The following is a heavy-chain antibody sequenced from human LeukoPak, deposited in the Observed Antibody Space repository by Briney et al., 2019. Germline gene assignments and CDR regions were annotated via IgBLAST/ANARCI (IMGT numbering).Heavy chain of an antibody. D-gene: IGHD3-22*01. CDR3: ASAHYYDSSGYPFDY. CDR1: GYTFTSYG. CDR2: ISAYNGNT. J-gene: IGHJ4*02. Sequence: ASVKVSCKASGYTFTSYGISWVRQAPGQGLEWMGWISAYNGNTNYAQKLQGRVTMTTDTSTSTAHMELRSLRSDDTAVYYCASAHYYDSSGYPFDYWGQGTLVTVSS. V-gene: IGHV1-18*01.